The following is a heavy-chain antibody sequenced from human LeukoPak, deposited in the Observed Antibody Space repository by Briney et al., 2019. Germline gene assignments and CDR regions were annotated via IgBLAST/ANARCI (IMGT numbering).Heavy chain of an antibody. J-gene: IGHJ5*02. D-gene: IGHD3-10*01. V-gene: IGHV4-34*01. CDR2: INHSGST. CDR1: GGSFSGYH. Sequence: SGTLSLTCAVYGGSFSGYHWSWIRQPPGKGLEWIGEINHSGSTNYNPSLKSRVTISVDTSKNQFSLKLSSVTAADTAVYYCARVEGSRALWFGELLQSGRNNWFDPWGQGTLVTVSS. CDR3: ARVEGSRALWFGELLQSGRNNWFDP.